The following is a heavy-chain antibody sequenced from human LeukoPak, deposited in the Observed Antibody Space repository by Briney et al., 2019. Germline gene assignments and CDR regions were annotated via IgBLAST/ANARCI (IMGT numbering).Heavy chain of an antibody. D-gene: IGHD4-23*01. Sequence: GGPLRLSCAASGFTFSNYWMTWVRQAPGKGLEWVANIKQDGSEKYYVDSVKGRFTISRDNAKNSLYLQVNSLRAEDTAVYYCARVLGSNTYRDYWGQGTLVTVSS. CDR1: GFTFSNYW. CDR3: ARVLGSNTYRDY. J-gene: IGHJ4*02. CDR2: IKQDGSEK. V-gene: IGHV3-7*01.